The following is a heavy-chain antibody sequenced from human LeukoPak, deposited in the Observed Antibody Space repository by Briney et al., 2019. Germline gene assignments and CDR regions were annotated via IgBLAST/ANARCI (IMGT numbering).Heavy chain of an antibody. CDR1: GGTFSNYA. CDR2: INPDNGGT. Sequence: ASVKVSCKASGGTFSNYAISWVRQAPGQGLEWMGWINPDNGGTNYAQKFQGRVTMTGDTSISTAYMELSRLTSDDTALYYCARAMSRKDVDYWAQGTLVTVSS. J-gene: IGHJ4*02. V-gene: IGHV1-2*02. CDR3: ARAMSRKDVDY.